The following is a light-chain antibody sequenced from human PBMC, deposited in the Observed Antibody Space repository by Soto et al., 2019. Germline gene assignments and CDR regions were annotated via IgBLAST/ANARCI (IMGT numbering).Light chain of an antibody. J-gene: IGKJ5*01. CDR1: QSLVYSDGNSY. CDR3: MQATQSRT. Sequence: DIVLTQTPLSSPVTLGQPASISCRSSQSLVYSDGNSYLSWLQQRPGQPLRLLIYQVSERFSGVPDRFSGSGAGTHFTLKISRVEPEDVGVYYCMQATQSRTFGQGTRLEIK. CDR2: QVS. V-gene: IGKV2-24*01.